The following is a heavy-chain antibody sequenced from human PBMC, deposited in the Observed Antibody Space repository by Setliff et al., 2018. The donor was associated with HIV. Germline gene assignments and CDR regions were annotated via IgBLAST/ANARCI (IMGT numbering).Heavy chain of an antibody. CDR3: AKLQEGHVYSHYDS. CDR1: GFTFSRYE. D-gene: IGHD2-21*01. V-gene: IGHV3-23*01. J-gene: IGHJ4*02. Sequence: GGSLRLSCAASGFTFSRYEMNWVRQAPGKGLEWVSSISGSGSTTYYADSVKGRLTISRDNSQNALYLHMNSLRAEDTAVYYCAKLQEGHVYSHYDSWGQGALVTVSS. CDR2: ISGSGSTT.